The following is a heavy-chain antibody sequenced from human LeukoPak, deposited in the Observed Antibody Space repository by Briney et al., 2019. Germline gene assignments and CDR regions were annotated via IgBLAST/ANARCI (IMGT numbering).Heavy chain of an antibody. D-gene: IGHD1-26*01. J-gene: IGHJ4*02. V-gene: IGHV3-21*01. Sequence: PGGSLRLSCAASGFTFSSYSMNWVRQAPGKGLEWVSSISSSSSYIYYADSVKGRFTISRDNAKNSLCLQMNSLRAEDTAVYYCARDLGGENLFDYWGQGTLVTVSS. CDR1: GFTFSSYS. CDR3: ARDLGGENLFDY. CDR2: ISSSSSYI.